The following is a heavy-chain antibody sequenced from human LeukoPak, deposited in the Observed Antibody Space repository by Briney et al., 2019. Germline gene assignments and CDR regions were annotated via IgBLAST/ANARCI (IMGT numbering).Heavy chain of an antibody. V-gene: IGHV3-7*01. CDR2: IKQDGNEK. CDR1: GFTFSSYW. J-gene: IGHJ4*02. Sequence: GESLRLSCAASGFTFSSYWMSWVRQAPGKGLEWVANIKQDGNEKYYVDSVKGRFTISRDNAKNSLYLQMNSLRAEDTAAYYCARTGGSSGWYSPALLKYYFDYWGQGTLVTVSS. D-gene: IGHD6-19*01. CDR3: ARTGGSSGWYSPALLKYYFDY.